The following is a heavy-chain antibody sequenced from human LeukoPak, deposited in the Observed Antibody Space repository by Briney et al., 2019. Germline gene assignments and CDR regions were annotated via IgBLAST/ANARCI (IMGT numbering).Heavy chain of an antibody. J-gene: IGHJ6*03. D-gene: IGHD3-16*01. CDR3: VRASYHGYFYYYMDV. CDR1: GYRFTDYY. CDR2: INPNHGDT. Sequence: ASVKVSCKPSGYRFTDYYINWVRQAPGQGLEWRGWINPNHGDTNYAQNLQGRVTMTRDTSINTAYMELSSLTSDDTAVYYCVRASYHGYFYYYMDVWGKGTTVTVSS. V-gene: IGHV1-2*02.